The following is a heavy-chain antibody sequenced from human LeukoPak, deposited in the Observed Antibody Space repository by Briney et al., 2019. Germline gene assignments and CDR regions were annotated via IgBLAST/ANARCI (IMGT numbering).Heavy chain of an antibody. Sequence: ASVKVSCKASGYTFTNYYMHWVRQAPGQGLEWMGMISPSGASTSYAQKFQGRVTMTRDVSTSTVYMELSSLRSEDTAMYYCARYDVWGTYRAFDYWGQGTLVTVSS. D-gene: IGHD3-16*02. CDR1: GYTFTNYY. CDR2: ISPSGAST. V-gene: IGHV1-46*01. CDR3: ARYDVWGTYRAFDY. J-gene: IGHJ4*02.